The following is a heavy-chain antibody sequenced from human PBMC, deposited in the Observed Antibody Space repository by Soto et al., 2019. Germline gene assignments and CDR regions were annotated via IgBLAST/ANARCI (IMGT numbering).Heavy chain of an antibody. V-gene: IGHV5-51*01. J-gene: IGHJ6*02. CDR1: GYSFTSYW. CDR3: ARGGPDDYGGKRYYYYGMDD. CDR2: IYPGDSDT. Sequence: GESLKISCKGSGYSFTSYWIGWVRQMPGKGLEWMGIIYPGDSDTRYSPSFQGQVTIAADKSISTAYLQWSSLKASDTAMYYCARGGPDDYGGKRYYYYGMDDWGQGTTVNVSS. D-gene: IGHD4-17*01.